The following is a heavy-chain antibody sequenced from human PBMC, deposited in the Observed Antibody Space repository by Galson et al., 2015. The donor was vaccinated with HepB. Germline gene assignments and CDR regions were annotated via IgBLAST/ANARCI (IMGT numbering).Heavy chain of an antibody. CDR2: IYYSGST. D-gene: IGHD3-22*01. V-gene: IGHV4-59*01. J-gene: IGHJ4*02. CDR1: GGSISSYY. CDR3: ARGQGGYYYDSSGYSLVY. Sequence: ETLSLTCTVSGGSISSYYWSWIRQPPGKGLEWIGYIYYSGSTNYNPSLKSRVTISVDTSKNQFSLKLSSVTAADTAVYYCARGQGGYYYDSSGYSLVYWGQGTLVTVSS.